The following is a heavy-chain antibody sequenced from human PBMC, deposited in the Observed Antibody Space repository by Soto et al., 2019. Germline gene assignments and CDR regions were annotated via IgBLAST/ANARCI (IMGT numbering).Heavy chain of an antibody. V-gene: IGHV3-30-3*01. CDR2: ISYDGSNK. CDR3: ARSGLALPYSASHWFDP. J-gene: IGHJ5*02. Sequence: GGSLRLSCAASGFTFSSYAMHLVRQAPGKGLEWVAVISYDGSNKYYADSVKGRFTISRDNSKNTLFLQMSSLRGEDTAVYYCARSGLALPYSASHWFDPWGHGTLVTVSS. CDR1: GFTFSSYA. D-gene: IGHD3-22*01.